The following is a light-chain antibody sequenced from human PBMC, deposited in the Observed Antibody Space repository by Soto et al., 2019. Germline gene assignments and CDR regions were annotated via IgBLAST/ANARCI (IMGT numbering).Light chain of an antibody. CDR1: RSISTW. J-gene: IGKJ1*01. CDR2: SAS. V-gene: IGKV1-5*03. CDR3: QQYNSYSTFGPAT. Sequence: DIQMTQAPSTLSASVGDRVTITCRASRSISTWLAWYQQRPGKAPKLLIYSASDLESGVPSRFSGSGFGTEFTLTITSLQPDDFATYYCQQYNSYSTFGPATFGQGTKV.